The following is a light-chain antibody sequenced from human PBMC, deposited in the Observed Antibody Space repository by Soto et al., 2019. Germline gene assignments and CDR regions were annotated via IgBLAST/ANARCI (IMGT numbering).Light chain of an antibody. Sequence: DIQMTQSPSTLSASVGDRVIITCRASESLGDLLAWYQQKPGRAPNLLIYEASTLQSGVPSRFSGSGYGTEFTLTISRLQPDDFATYYCQQYRTHSKTFGRGTKVEIK. V-gene: IGKV1-5*03. CDR1: ESLGDL. CDR3: QQYRTHSKT. CDR2: EAS. J-gene: IGKJ1*01.